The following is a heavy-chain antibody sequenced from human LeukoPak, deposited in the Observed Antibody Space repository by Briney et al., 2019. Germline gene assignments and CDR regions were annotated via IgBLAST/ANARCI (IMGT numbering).Heavy chain of an antibody. D-gene: IGHD3-3*01. V-gene: IGHV3-30*18. J-gene: IGHJ4*02. CDR3: VKEYHSRGFGAYFDY. CDR2: ISGDGSIK. CDR1: KFTFSHYG. Sequence: GGSLRLSCSASKFTFSHYGMQWVRQAPGKGLEWVAVISGDGSIKIYADSVKGRFTLSRGNSINTVDLQMNSLRAEDTAVYYCVKEYHSRGFGAYFDYWGQGTLVTVSS.